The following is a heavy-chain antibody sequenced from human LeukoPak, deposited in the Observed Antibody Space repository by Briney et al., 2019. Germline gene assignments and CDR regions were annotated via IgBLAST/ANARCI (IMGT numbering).Heavy chain of an antibody. J-gene: IGHJ5*02. V-gene: IGHV3-49*04. D-gene: IGHD3-10*01. CDR2: IRRKGGTT. CDR1: GFTFGDYG. Sequence: GGSLRLSCTASGFTFGDYGMNWVRQDPGRGLEWVGFIRRKGGTTEYAASVKGRFTISRDDSKSIAYLQMNSLKTEDTAMYYCTRGLAGSWGQGTLVTVSS. CDR3: TRGLAGS.